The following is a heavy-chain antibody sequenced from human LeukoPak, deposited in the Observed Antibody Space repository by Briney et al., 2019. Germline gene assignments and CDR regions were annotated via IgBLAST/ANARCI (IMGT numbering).Heavy chain of an antibody. CDR2: IYYSGST. D-gene: IGHD6-19*01. CDR3: ASLGAGAMASYYFDY. V-gene: IGHV4-31*03. CDR1: GGSISSGGYY. J-gene: IGHJ4*02. Sequence: PSETLSLTCTVSGGSISSGGYYWSWIRQHPGKGLEWIGYIYYSGSTYYNPSLKSRVTISVDTSKNQFSLKLSSVTAADTAVYYCASLGAGAMASYYFDYWGQGTLVTVSS.